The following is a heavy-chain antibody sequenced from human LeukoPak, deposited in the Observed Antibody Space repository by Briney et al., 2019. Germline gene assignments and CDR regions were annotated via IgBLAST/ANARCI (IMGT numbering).Heavy chain of an antibody. CDR1: GYTFTSYY. V-gene: IGHV1-46*01. CDR3: ARDRYCSGGSCLYFDY. Sequence: ASVKVSCKASGYTFTSYYMHWVRQAPGQGLEWMGIINPSGGSTSYAQKFQGRVTMTRDTSTSTVYMELSSLRSEDTAVYYCARDRYCSGGSCLYFDYWGQGTLVTVSS. D-gene: IGHD2-15*01. J-gene: IGHJ4*02. CDR2: INPSGGST.